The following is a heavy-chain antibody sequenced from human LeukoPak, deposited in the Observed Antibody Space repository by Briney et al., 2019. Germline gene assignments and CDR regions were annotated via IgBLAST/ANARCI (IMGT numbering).Heavy chain of an antibody. CDR1: GFPFSNYA. V-gene: IGHV3-23*01. Sequence: GGSLRLSCAASGFPFSNYAMTWVRQAPGKGLEWVSAICSSGGCAFYADSVKGRFTVSRDSSRNTLFLHMNTLRAEDTAIYYCAKDRTVGASYWYFDLWGRGTLVTVSS. J-gene: IGHJ2*01. CDR3: AKDRTVGASYWYFDL. D-gene: IGHD1-26*01. CDR2: ICSSGGCA.